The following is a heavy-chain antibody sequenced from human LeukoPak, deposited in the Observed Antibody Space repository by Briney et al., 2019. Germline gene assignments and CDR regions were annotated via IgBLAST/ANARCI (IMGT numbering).Heavy chain of an antibody. D-gene: IGHD2-15*01. CDR1: VDSISSYH. CDR3: ARVVAANYGMDV. J-gene: IGHJ6*04. Sequence: PSKTLSLTCTVSVDSISSYHGSWIREPPGKGLERFRYIYYSGRTNYNTSLKSRVTISVDTPKNQFSLKLSSVTAADTAVYYCARVVAANYGMDVWGKRTTVTVSS. V-gene: IGHV4-59*01. CDR2: IYYSGRT.